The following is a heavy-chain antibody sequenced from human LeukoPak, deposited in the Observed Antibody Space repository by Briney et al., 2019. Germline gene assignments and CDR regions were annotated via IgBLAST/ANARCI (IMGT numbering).Heavy chain of an antibody. V-gene: IGHV3-74*01. Sequence: GGTLRLSCAASGFTFSSYWMHWVRHAPGEGLVLVSGIKDDGSVTWYADSVKGRFTISRDNAKDMLYRQMNGLRDEDTAVYFCARDHDAVGTTIDHWGQGSLVTVSS. CDR3: ARDHDAVGTTIDH. CDR1: GFTFSSYW. D-gene: IGHD1-14*01. J-gene: IGHJ4*02. CDR2: IKDDGSVT.